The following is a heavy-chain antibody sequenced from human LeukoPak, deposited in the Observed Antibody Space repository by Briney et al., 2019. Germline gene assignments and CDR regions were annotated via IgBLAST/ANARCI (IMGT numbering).Heavy chain of an antibody. CDR2: ISSSGGTI. J-gene: IGHJ3*02. Sequence: PGGSLRLSCAASGFTFSSYEMNWVRQAPGKGLEWVSYISSSGGTIYYADSVKGRFTISRDNAKNSLYLQMNSLRAEDTAVYYCARDRRDYDILTGYYTPVGAFDIWGQGTMVTVSS. V-gene: IGHV3-48*03. CDR1: GFTFSSYE. D-gene: IGHD3-9*01. CDR3: ARDRRDYDILTGYYTPVGAFDI.